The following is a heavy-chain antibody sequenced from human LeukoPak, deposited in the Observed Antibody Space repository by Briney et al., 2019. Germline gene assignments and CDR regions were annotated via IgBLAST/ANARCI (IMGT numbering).Heavy chain of an antibody. CDR3: ASTCSSTSCHPTYGFDY. CDR1: GGSISSYY. Sequence: PSETLSLTCTVSGGSISSYYWSWIRQPAGKGLEWIGRIYTSGSTNYNPSLKSRVTMSVDTSKNQFSLKLSSVTAADTAVYYCASTCSSTSCHPTYGFDYWGQGTLVTVSS. V-gene: IGHV4-4*07. D-gene: IGHD2-2*01. J-gene: IGHJ4*02. CDR2: IYTSGST.